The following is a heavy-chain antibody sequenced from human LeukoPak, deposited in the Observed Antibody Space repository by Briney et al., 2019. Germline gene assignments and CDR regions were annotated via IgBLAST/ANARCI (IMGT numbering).Heavy chain of an antibody. J-gene: IGHJ5*02. V-gene: IGHV3-11*04. Sequence: GRTLRLSCAASGFTFRDSYMTCIRQAPGEGLGRVSYVSSSGNTMYYPDSVKGRCTISRENAKNSLYLQMYSLRVEDTAVYYCARDLFYGSGSQFDPRGQGTLVTVSS. CDR3: ARDLFYGSGSQFDP. D-gene: IGHD3-10*01. CDR2: VSSSGNTM. CDR1: GFTFRDSY.